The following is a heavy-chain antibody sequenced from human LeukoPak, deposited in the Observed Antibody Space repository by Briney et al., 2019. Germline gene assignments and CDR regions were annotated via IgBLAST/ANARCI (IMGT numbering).Heavy chain of an antibody. CDR3: AREGGSPPGYYYYYMDV. CDR1: GFTFSSYS. Sequence: GGSLRLSCAASGFTFSSYSMNWVRQAPGKGLEWVSSISSSSYIYYADSVKGRFTISRDNAENSLYLQMNSLRAEDTAVYYCAREGGSPPGYYYYYMDVWGKGTTVTVSS. V-gene: IGHV3-21*01. J-gene: IGHJ6*03. CDR2: ISSSSYI.